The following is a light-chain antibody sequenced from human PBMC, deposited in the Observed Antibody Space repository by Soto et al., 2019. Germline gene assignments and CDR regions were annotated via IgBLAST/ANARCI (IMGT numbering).Light chain of an antibody. J-gene: IGKJ1*01. CDR1: QSVSSSY. V-gene: IGKV3-15*01. CDR2: GAS. Sequence: IVLTQSPGTLSLSPGERATLSCRASQSVSSSYLAWYQQKPGQAPRLLIYGASRRATGFPARFSGSGSGTEFTLTISSLQSEDYAVYYCQQYNNWPPTFGQGTKVDIK. CDR3: QQYNNWPPT.